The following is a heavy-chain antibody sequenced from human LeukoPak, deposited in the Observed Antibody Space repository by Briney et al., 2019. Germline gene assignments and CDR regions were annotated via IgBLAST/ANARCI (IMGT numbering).Heavy chain of an antibody. Sequence: GGSLRLSCAASGFTVSTYYMTWVRQAPGKGLECVSVIYSGGSTYYADSVKGRFTVSRDNSKNTLYPQMNSLRAEDTAMYYCARGLGYCTSTTCLLPFDYWGQGTLVTVSS. V-gene: IGHV3-53*01. CDR2: IYSGGST. CDR3: ARGLGYCTSTTCLLPFDY. J-gene: IGHJ4*02. D-gene: IGHD2-8*01. CDR1: GFTVSTYY.